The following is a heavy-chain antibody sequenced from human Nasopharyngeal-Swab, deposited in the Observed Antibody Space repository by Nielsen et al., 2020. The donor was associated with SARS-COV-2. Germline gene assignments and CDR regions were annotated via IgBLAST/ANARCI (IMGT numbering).Heavy chain of an antibody. D-gene: IGHD2-2*01. Sequence: WVRQAPGQRLEWMGWINPNSGGTNYAQKLQGWVTMTRDTSISTAYMELSRLRSDDTAVYYCARGGPGYCSSTSCYGNWFDPWGQGTLVTVSS. J-gene: IGHJ5*02. CDR2: INPNSGGT. V-gene: IGHV1-2*04. CDR3: ARGGPGYCSSTSCYGNWFDP.